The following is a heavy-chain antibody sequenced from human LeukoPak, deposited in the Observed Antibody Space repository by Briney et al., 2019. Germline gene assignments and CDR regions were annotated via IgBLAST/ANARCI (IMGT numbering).Heavy chain of an antibody. CDR2: MNPSGDST. V-gene: IGHV1-46*01. J-gene: IGHJ4*02. CDR1: GYTFTSYY. D-gene: IGHD1-1*01. CDR3: ARSELERLFFDY. Sequence: GASVKVSCKASGYTFTSYYMHWVRQAPGQGLEWMGIMNPSGDSTSYAQKFQGRVTMTTDTSTSTAYMELRSLRSDDTAVYYCARSELERLFFDYWGQGTLVTVSS.